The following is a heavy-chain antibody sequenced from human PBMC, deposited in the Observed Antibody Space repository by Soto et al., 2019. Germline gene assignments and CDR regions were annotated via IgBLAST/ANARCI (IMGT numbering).Heavy chain of an antibody. CDR3: TSEKGWRQSPLDS. CDR2: IKRKSSGGTT. CDR1: GFIFRNAW. V-gene: IGHV3-15*01. D-gene: IGHD4-4*01. J-gene: IGHJ5*01. Sequence: LVESGGGLVKTGGSIRLSCAASGFIFRNAWMSWVRQARGKGLEWVGRIKRKSSGGTTDYAAPVEGRVAITRDDSKSMLYLQMTSLTIEDTAVYFCTSEKGWRQSPLDSWGQGALVTVSS.